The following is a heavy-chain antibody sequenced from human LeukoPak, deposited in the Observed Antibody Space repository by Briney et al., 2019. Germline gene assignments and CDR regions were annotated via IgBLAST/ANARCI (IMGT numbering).Heavy chain of an antibody. CDR3: ATEGRSRGIAAPYGMDV. D-gene: IGHD6-6*01. J-gene: IGHJ6*02. CDR2: FDPEDGET. CDR1: GYTLTELS. Sequence: GASVKVSCKVSGYTLTELSMHWVRQAPGKGLEWMGGFDPEDGETIYAQKFQGRVTMTEDTSTDTAYMEMSSLRSEDTDVYYCATEGRSRGIAAPYGMDVWGQGTTVTVSS. V-gene: IGHV1-24*01.